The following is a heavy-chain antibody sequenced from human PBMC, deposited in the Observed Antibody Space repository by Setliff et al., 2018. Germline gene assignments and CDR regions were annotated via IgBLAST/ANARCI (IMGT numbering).Heavy chain of an antibody. Sequence: SLRLSCTDSGFAFSDFSGNWVRQAPGKGLEWIAYISSRSTTIKYAESVRGRFTVSRDNAKSTLYLQMTSLRVDDTAVYYCARDRWKVMVNKGDDAFDLWGQGTMVTVSS. CDR3: ARDRWKVMVNKGDDAFDL. D-gene: IGHD5-18*01. CDR1: GFAFSDFS. CDR2: ISSRSTTI. J-gene: IGHJ3*01. V-gene: IGHV3-48*04.